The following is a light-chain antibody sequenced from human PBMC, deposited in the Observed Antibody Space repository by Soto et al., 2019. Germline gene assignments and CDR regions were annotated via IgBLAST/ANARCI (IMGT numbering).Light chain of an antibody. CDR2: DAS. J-gene: IGKJ1*01. CDR1: QSVSSNY. Sequence: EIVLTQSPGTLSLSPGERATLSCRASQSVSSNYLAWYQQKPGQAPRLLIYDASSRATGIPDRFSGSGSETDFTLTISRLEPEDFAVYYCQQYYSSPWTVGHGTKVEIK. CDR3: QQYYSSPWT. V-gene: IGKV3-20*01.